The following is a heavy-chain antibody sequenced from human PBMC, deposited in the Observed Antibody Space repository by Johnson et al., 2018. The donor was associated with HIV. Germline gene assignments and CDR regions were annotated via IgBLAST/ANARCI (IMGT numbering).Heavy chain of an antibody. V-gene: IGHV3-30-3*01. CDR2: ISYDGSTR. D-gene: IGHD6-13*01. J-gene: IGHJ3*02. CDR3: ASDTWVWAFDI. Sequence: QVQLVESGGGVAHPGRSLRLSCITYGFNFSTYDMHWVRQAPGKRPERVAVISYDGSTRYYADSVTGRFTISRDNSKNSLYLQMNSLRAEDTALYYCASDTWVWAFDIWCQGTMVTGSS. CDR1: GFNFSTYD.